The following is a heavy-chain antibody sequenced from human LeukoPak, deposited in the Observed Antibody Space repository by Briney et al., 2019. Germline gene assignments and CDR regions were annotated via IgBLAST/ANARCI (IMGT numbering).Heavy chain of an antibody. D-gene: IGHD6-19*01. CDR2: IWYDGSNK. J-gene: IGHJ4*02. Sequence: GGSLRLSCAASGFTFSSYGMHWVRQAPGKGLEWVAVIWYDGSNKYYADSVKGRFTISRDNSKNTLYLQMNSLRAEDTAVYYCAGDPGQWLVRRELDYWGQGTLVTVSS. CDR1: GFTFSSYG. CDR3: AGDPGQWLVRRELDY. V-gene: IGHV3-33*01.